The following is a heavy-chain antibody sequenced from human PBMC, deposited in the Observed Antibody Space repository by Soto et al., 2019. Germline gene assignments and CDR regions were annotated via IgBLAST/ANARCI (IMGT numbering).Heavy chain of an antibody. CDR3: ARIKWGMNYYNGMEG. CDR1: GYSFSDYF. J-gene: IGHJ6*01. V-gene: IGHV1-2*02. Sequence: ASVKVSCKPSGYSFSDYFIQWVRQAPGQGLEWVAWINPKTAATNYAKKFQGRVSLTWDTSSTTAYMELTRLRPDDTAVYYCARIKWGMNYYNGMEGWRQGTTLIVSS. CDR2: INPKTAAT. D-gene: IGHD1-26*01.